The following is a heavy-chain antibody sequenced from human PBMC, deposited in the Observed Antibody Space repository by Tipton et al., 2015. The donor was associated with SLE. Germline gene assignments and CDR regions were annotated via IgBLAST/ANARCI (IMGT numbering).Heavy chain of an antibody. CDR2: LDYSGST. CDR1: GGSIRSSTYY. V-gene: IGHV4-39*07. Sequence: TLSLTCTVSGGSIRSSTYYWGWIRQPPGKGLEWIGSLDYSGSTYYNPSLKSRINISVDTSKNQFSLKLSSVTAADTAVYYCARAVGDTSVYRDYWGLGTLVTVSS. J-gene: IGHJ4*02. CDR3: ARAVGDTSVYRDY. D-gene: IGHD3-22*01.